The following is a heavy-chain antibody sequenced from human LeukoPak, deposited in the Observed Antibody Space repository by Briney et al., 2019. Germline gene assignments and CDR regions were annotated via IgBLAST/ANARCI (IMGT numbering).Heavy chain of an antibody. J-gene: IGHJ5*02. V-gene: IGHV3-30*18. CDR1: GFTFSSYG. Sequence: GGSLRLSCAAPGFTFSSYGMHWVRQAPGKGLEWVAVISYDGSNKYYADSVKGRFTISRDNSKNTLYLQMNSLRAEDTAVYYCAKSHSSGANWFDPWGQGTLVTVSS. CDR3: AKSHSSGANWFDP. CDR2: ISYDGSNK. D-gene: IGHD6-19*01.